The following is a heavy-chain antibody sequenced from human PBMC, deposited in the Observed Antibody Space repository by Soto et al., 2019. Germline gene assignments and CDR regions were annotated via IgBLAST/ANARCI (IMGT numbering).Heavy chain of an antibody. CDR3: ARDNWNDNRYSSYCMDV. V-gene: IGHV4-31*03. CDR2: IYYSGST. CDR1: VVAISSGGYD. J-gene: IGHJ6*02. Sequence: PSARMSLTRTVSVVAISSGGYDGSWLRQHQGTGLEWIGYIYYSGSTYDNPSVKSRGTISVDTSKHQFALKLSFVTAADTAVYYCARDNWNDNRYSSYCMDVWGQGTTV. D-gene: IGHD1-20*01.